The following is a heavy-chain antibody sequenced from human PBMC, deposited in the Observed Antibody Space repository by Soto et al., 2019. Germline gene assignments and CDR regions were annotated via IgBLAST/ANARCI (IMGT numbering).Heavy chain of an antibody. CDR3: ARARMIVVVPAAMVNDAFDI. CDR1: GGTFSSYA. D-gene: IGHD2-2*01. V-gene: IGHV1-69*13. Sequence: SVKVSCKASGGTFSSYAISWVRQAPGQGLEWMGGIIPIFGTANYAQKFQGRVTITADESTSTAYMELSSLRSEDTAVYYCARARMIVVVPAAMVNDAFDIWGQGTMVTVSS. J-gene: IGHJ3*02. CDR2: IIPIFGTA.